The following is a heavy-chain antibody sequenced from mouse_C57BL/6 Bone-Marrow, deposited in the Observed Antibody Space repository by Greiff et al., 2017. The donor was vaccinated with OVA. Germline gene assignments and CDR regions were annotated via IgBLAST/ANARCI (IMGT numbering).Heavy chain of an antibody. D-gene: IGHD1-1*01. CDR3: TSHLLPFAY. CDR1: GFNIKDDY. V-gene: IGHV14-4*01. Sequence: VQLQQSGAELVRPGASVKLSCTASGFNIKDDYMHWVKQRPEQGLEWIGWIDPENGDTEYASKFPVKATLTADTSSHTAYLQLSSLTSEDTAVYYCTSHLLPFAYWGQGTLVTVSA. CDR2: IDPENGDT. J-gene: IGHJ3*01.